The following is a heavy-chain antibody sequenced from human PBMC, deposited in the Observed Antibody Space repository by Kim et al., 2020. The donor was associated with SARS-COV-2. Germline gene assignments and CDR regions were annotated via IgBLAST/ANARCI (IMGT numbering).Heavy chain of an antibody. D-gene: IGHD2-2*01. CDR2: ISYDGSNK. J-gene: IGHJ6*02. CDR1: GFTFSSYA. CDR3: ARDSYCSSTSCYLVHYGMDV. Sequence: GGSLRLSCAASGFTFSSYAMHWVRQAPGKGLEWVAVISYDGSNKYYADSVKGRFTISRDNSKNTLYLQMNSLRAEDTAVYYCARDSYCSSTSCYLVHYGMDVWGRGTTVTVSS. V-gene: IGHV3-30-3*01.